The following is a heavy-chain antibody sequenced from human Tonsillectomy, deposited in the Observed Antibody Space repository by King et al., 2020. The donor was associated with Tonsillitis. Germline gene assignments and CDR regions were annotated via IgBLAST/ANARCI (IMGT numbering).Heavy chain of an antibody. Sequence: GQLVQSGAEVKKPGASVKVSCKASGYTFSSYGISWVRQAPGQGLEWMGWISAYSDNTNYAQKLLGRVTMTTDTSTSTAYMELRSLRSGDTAVYYCARGGKRGSSYYMDVWGKGTTVTVSS. CDR1: GYTFSSYG. CDR2: ISAYSDNT. J-gene: IGHJ6*03. D-gene: IGHD4-23*01. CDR3: ARGGKRGSSYYMDV. V-gene: IGHV1-18*01.